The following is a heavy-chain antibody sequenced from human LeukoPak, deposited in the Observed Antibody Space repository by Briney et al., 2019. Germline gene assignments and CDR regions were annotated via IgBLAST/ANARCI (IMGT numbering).Heavy chain of an antibody. CDR2: IYPGASDT. CDR3: ARRLRGSGGYFLYTFDY. V-gene: IGHV5-51*01. CDR1: GYSFTSYW. J-gene: IGHJ4*02. Sequence: GEPLNISCKGPGYSFTSYWIGWARQLPGKGLNWMGIIYPGASDTRQRPSFQGQVIMSADKSISTAYLQWSSLKASDTAMYYCARRLRGSGGYFLYTFDYWGQGTLVTVSS. D-gene: IGHD3-22*01.